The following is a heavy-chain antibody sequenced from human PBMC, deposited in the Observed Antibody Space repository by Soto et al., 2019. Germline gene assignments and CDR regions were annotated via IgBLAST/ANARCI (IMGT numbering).Heavy chain of an antibody. D-gene: IGHD4-17*01. V-gene: IGHV4-30-4*01. CDR1: GGSIISGDYY. CDR2: SYYSGST. J-gene: IGHJ4*02. Sequence: QVQLQESGPGLVKPSQTLSLTCTVSGGSIISGDYYWSWIRQPPGKGLEWIGYSYYSGSTYYKPSLKGRVTISVDTSRNQFSLKLSSVTAADTAVYYCARTTVTTFDFDYWGQGTLVTVSS. CDR3: ARTTVTTFDFDY.